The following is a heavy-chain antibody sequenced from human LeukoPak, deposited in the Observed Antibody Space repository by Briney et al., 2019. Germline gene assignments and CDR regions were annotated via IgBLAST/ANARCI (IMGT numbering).Heavy chain of an antibody. D-gene: IGHD3-3*01. CDR2: ISGSGGST. Sequence: GGSLRLSCAASGFTFSSYAMSWVRQAPGKGLEWVSAISGSGGSTYYADSVKGRFTISRDNSKNTLYLQMNSLRAEDTAVYYCANTIFGVVIRDYWGQGTLVTVSS. J-gene: IGHJ4*02. V-gene: IGHV3-23*01. CDR3: ANTIFGVVIRDY. CDR1: GFTFSSYA.